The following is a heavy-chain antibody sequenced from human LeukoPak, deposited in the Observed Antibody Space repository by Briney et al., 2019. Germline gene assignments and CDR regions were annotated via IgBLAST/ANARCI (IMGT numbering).Heavy chain of an antibody. Sequence: GGSLRLSCAASGFTFSNYLMHWVRQTPGKGLVWISRISTDGSFTNYADSVKGRFTISRDNSKNTLYLQMNSLRADDTAVYYCAKQGRNDFVDSWGQGTLVTVSS. J-gene: IGHJ4*02. CDR3: AKQGRNDFVDS. CDR1: GFTFSNYL. D-gene: IGHD3-3*01. CDR2: ISTDGSFT. V-gene: IGHV3-74*01.